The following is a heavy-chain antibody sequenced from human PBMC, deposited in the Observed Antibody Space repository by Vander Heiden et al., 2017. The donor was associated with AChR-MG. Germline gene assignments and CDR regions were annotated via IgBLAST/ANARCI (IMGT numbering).Heavy chain of an antibody. Sequence: QLPLQDSGPGLVTPSETLSLPCTVSGRCISSSSYYWGWIRQPPGKGLEWIGSIYYSGSTYYNPSLKSRVTISVDTSKNQFSLKLSSVTAADTAVYYCAVAGRTSDFDYWGQGTLVTVSS. CDR1: GRCISSSSYY. CDR3: AVAGRTSDFDY. D-gene: IGHD6-19*01. V-gene: IGHV4-39*01. J-gene: IGHJ4*02. CDR2: IYYSGST.